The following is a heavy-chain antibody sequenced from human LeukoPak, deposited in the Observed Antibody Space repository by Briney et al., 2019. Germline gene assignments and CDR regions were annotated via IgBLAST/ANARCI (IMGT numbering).Heavy chain of an antibody. D-gene: IGHD1-26*01. CDR1: GFTFNEFG. V-gene: IGHV3-33*01. CDR2: IWYDGSNK. CDR3: ARDRPTGSYYSIDY. J-gene: IGHJ4*02. Sequence: GGSLRLSCAASGFTFNEFGVHWVRQAPGQGLEWVALIWYDGSNKYYGDSVKGRLTISRDNSKNTVYLQMNSLRVEDTAIYYCARDRPTGSYYSIDYWGQGTLATVSS.